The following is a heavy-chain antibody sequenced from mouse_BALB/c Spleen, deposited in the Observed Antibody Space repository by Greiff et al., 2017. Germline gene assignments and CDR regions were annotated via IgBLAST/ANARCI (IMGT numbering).Heavy chain of an antibody. CDR3: ARGGYDAMDY. CDR1: GFTFSDYY. J-gene: IGHJ4*01. CDR2: ISNGGGST. V-gene: IGHV5-12*01. Sequence: EVQLVESGGGLVKPGGSLKLSCAASGFTFSDYYMYWVRQTPEKRLEWVAYISNGGGSTYYPDTVKGRFTISRDNAKNTLYLQMSSLKSEDTAMYYCARGGYDAMDYWGQGTSVTVSS.